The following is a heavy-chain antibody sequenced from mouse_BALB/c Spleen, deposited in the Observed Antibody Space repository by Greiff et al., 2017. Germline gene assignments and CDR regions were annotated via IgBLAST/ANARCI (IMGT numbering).Heavy chain of an antibody. V-gene: IGHV1S29*02. CDR2: IYPYNGGT. J-gene: IGHJ1*01. Sequence: EVQLQQSGPELVKPGASVKISCKASGYTFTDYNMHWVKQSHGKSLEWIGYIYPYNGGTGYNQKFKSKATLTVDISSSTAYMELRSLTSEDSAVYYCAREGDGYSWYFDVWGAGTTVTVSS. D-gene: IGHD2-3*01. CDR3: AREGDGYSWYFDV. CDR1: GYTFTDYN.